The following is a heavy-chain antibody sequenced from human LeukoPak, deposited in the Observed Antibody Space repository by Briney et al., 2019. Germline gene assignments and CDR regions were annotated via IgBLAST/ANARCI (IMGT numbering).Heavy chain of an antibody. J-gene: IGHJ4*02. CDR2: IYYSGST. V-gene: IGHV4-59*08. D-gene: IGHD2-2*02. CDR1: GGSISSYY. CDR3: TTSRTNDCSSPSCYTDY. Sequence: PSETLSLTCTVSGGSISSYYWSWIRQPPGQGLEWIGYIYYSGSTNYNPSLKSRATISVDTSKNQFSLELNSVTAADTAVYYCTTSRTNDCSSPSCYTDYWGQGTLVTVSS.